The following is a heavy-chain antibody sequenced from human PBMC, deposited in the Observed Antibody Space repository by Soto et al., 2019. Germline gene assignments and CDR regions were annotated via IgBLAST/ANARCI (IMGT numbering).Heavy chain of an antibody. V-gene: IGHV1-69*04. CDR1: GGTFSSYT. CDR3: ARDPNIVATTQVQIFDY. Sequence: GASVKVSCKASGGTFSSYTISWVRQAPGQGLEWMGRIIPILGIANYAQKFQGRVTITADKSTSTAYMELSSLRSEDTAVYYCARDPNIVATTQVQIFDYWGQGTLVTVSS. CDR2: IIPILGIA. D-gene: IGHD5-12*01. J-gene: IGHJ4*02.